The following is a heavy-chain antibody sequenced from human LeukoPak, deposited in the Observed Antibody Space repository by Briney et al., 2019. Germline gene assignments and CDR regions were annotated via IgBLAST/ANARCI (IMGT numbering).Heavy chain of an antibody. V-gene: IGHV5-51*01. Sequence: GEFLKISCKGSGYSFTSYWIGWVRQMPGKGLEWMGIIYPGDSDTRYSPSFQGQVTISADKSISTAYLQWSSLKASDTAMYYCARRGVATKDGMDVWGQGTTVTVSS. J-gene: IGHJ6*02. D-gene: IGHD5-12*01. CDR1: GYSFTSYW. CDR3: ARRGVATKDGMDV. CDR2: IYPGDSDT.